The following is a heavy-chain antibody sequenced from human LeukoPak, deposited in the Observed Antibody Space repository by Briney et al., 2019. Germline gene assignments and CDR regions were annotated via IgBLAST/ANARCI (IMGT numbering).Heavy chain of an antibody. Sequence: SETLSLTCTVSGYSISSGYYWGWIRQPPGKGLEWLGSIYNTGNTFYNPSLKSRVTLSVDTSKNQISLTLRSVTAADTAVYYCARVPARRVVTTPTYFDYWGQGTLVTVSS. J-gene: IGHJ4*01. CDR1: GYSISSGYY. D-gene: IGHD2-21*02. CDR3: ARVPARRVVTTPTYFDY. CDR2: IYNTGNT. V-gene: IGHV4-38-2*02.